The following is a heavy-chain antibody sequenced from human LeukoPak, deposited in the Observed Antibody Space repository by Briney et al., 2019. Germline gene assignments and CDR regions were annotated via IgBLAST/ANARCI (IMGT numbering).Heavy chain of an antibody. CDR1: GGSISSYY. V-gene: IGHV4-4*07. D-gene: IGHD1-26*01. J-gene: IGHJ6*03. CDR2: IYTSGST. CDR3: ARATYSGSYYLYYYYYYMDV. Sequence: SETLSLTCTVSGGSISSYYWSWIRQPAGKGLEWIGRIYTSGSTNYNPSLKSRVTMSVDTSKNQFSLKLSSVTAAGTAVYYCARATYSGSYYLYYYYYYMDVWGKGTTVTVSS.